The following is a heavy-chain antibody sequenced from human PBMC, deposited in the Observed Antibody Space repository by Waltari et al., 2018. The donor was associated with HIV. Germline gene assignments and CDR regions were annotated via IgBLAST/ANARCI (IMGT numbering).Heavy chain of an antibody. CDR3: ARLPLLWFGESPSYYFDY. CDR2: IYYSGST. Sequence: QLQLQESGPGLVKPSETLSLTCTVSGGSISSSSYYWGWIRQPPGKGLEWIGSIYYSGSTYYNPSLKSRVTISVDTSKNQFSLKLSSVTAADTAVYYCARLPLLWFGESPSYYFDYWGQGTLVTVSS. CDR1: GGSISSSSYY. D-gene: IGHD3-10*01. J-gene: IGHJ4*02. V-gene: IGHV4-39*01.